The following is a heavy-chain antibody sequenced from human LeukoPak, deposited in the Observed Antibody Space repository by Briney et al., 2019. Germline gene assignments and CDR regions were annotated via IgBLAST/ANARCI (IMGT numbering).Heavy chain of an antibody. CDR3: AIIAAAVNFDY. D-gene: IGHD6-13*01. J-gene: IGHJ4*02. V-gene: IGHV3-53*01. Sequence: GGSLRLSCAASGFTVSSNYMSWVRQAPGKGLEWVSVIYSGGSTYYADSVKGRFTISRDNSKNTLYLQMNSLRAEDTAVYYCAIIAAAVNFDYWGQGTLVTVSS. CDR2: IYSGGST. CDR1: GFTVSSNY.